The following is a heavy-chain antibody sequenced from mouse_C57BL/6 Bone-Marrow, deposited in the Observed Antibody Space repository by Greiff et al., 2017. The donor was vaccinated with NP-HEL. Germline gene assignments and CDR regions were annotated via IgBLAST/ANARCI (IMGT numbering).Heavy chain of an antibody. J-gene: IGHJ4*01. Sequence: EVKVVESGGGLVQPKGSLKLSCAASGFSFNTYAMNWVRQAPGKGLEWVARIRSKSNNYATYYADSVKDRFTISRDDSESMLYLQMNNMKAEDAAMYCCVRLLRYAMDYWGQGTSVTVSS. D-gene: IGHD1-1*01. CDR2: IRSKSNNYAT. CDR1: GFSFNTYA. V-gene: IGHV10-1*01. CDR3: VRLLRYAMDY.